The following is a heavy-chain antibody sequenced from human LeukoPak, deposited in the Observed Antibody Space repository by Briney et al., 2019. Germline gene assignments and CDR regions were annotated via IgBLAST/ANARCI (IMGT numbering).Heavy chain of an antibody. CDR2: IRYDGSNK. CDR1: GFTFSSYG. Sequence: GGSLRLSCAPSGFTFSSYGMHWVRQAPGKGLEWVAFIRYDGSNKYYADSVKGRFTISRDNSKNTLYLQMNSLRAEDTAVYYCAKVDGWLTNPLYPFDYWGQGTLVTVSS. CDR3: AKVDGWLTNPLYPFDY. V-gene: IGHV3-30*02. J-gene: IGHJ4*02. D-gene: IGHD3-22*01.